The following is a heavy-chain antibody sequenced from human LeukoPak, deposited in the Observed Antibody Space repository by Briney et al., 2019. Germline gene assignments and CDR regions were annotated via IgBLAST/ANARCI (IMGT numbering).Heavy chain of an antibody. J-gene: IGHJ4*02. Sequence: GGSLRLACAASGFTFSSYGMHWVRQAPGKGLGWVAFIRYEGSNKYYADSVKGRFTISRDNAKNTLFLQMNSLRAEDTAVYYCAKDHSEWLFYYFDNRGQGTLVTISS. D-gene: IGHD3-3*01. CDR3: AKDHSEWLFYYFDN. CDR1: GFTFSSYG. CDR2: IRYEGSNK. V-gene: IGHV3-30*02.